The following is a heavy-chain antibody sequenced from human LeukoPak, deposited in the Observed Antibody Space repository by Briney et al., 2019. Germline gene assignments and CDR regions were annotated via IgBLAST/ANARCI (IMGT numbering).Heavy chain of an antibody. D-gene: IGHD6-13*01. Sequence: SVKVSCKASGGTFSSYAISWVRQAPGQGLEWMGRIIPIFGTANYAQKFQGRVTITTDESTSTAYMELSSLRSEDTAEYYCARDLIAAAEEGAFDIWGQGTMVTVSS. V-gene: IGHV1-69*05. CDR2: IIPIFGTA. CDR1: GGTFSSYA. J-gene: IGHJ3*02. CDR3: ARDLIAAAEEGAFDI.